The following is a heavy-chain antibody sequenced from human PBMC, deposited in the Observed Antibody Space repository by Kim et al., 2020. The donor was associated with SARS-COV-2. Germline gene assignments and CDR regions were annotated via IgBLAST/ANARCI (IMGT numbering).Heavy chain of an antibody. CDR2: IASGGDT. CDR3: RAVVATRSFNY. CDR1: GLTFTDYG. D-gene: IGHD2-15*01. J-gene: IGHJ4*02. V-gene: IGHV3-23*01. Sequence: GGSLRLSCAASGLTFTDYGMTWVRQAPGKGLEWVSFIASGGDTDYADSVKGRFTISRNVAKSTVELQMNSLRADDTAVYYCRAVVATRSFNYWGQGSRVTVSS.